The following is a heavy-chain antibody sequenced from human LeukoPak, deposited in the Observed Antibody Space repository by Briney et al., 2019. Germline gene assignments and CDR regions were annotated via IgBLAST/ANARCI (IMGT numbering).Heavy chain of an antibody. D-gene: IGHD5-24*01. CDR3: AGASVEMATTYYFDY. V-gene: IGHV4-38-2*02. J-gene: IGHJ4*02. Sequence: SETLSLTCSVSDYSISGGYYWGWIRQPPGKGLEWVGNIYHSGSTYYNPSLKSRVTISVDTSKNQFSLKLSSVTAADTAVYFCAGASVEMATTYYFDYWGQGTLVTVSS. CDR2: IYHSGST. CDR1: DYSISGGYY.